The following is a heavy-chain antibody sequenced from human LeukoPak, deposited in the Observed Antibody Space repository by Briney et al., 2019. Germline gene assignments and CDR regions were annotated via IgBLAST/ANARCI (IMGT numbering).Heavy chain of an antibody. CDR1: GFTLSNHW. CDR2: ISGDEIWT. J-gene: IGHJ3*02. V-gene: IGHV3-74*01. CDR3: AREYNSGPKQTDAFDI. D-gene: IGHD3-22*01. Sequence: GGSLRLSCAASGFTLSNHWMHWVRQAPEKGLVWVSRISGDEIWTSYADSVKGRFLISRDNAKDTLYLQMNSLRTEDTAVYYCAREYNSGPKQTDAFDIWGQGTMVTVSS.